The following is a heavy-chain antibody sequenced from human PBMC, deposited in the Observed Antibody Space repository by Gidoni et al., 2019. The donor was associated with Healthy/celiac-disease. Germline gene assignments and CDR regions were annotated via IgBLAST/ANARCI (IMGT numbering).Heavy chain of an antibody. CDR1: GFTFRSFA. V-gene: IGHV3-64D*06. Sequence: EVQLVESGGGLVQPGGSLRLSCSASGFTFRSFAMHWVRQAPGKGLEYVSAISSNGGSTYYADSVKGRFTISRDNSKNTLYLQMSSLRAEDTAVYYCVKDHHIVKRVPSMDVWGKGTTVTVSS. D-gene: IGHD1-1*01. CDR2: ISSNGGST. J-gene: IGHJ6*03. CDR3: VKDHHIVKRVPSMDV.